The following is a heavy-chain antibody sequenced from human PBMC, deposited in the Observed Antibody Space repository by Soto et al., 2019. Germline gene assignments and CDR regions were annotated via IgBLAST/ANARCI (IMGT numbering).Heavy chain of an antibody. D-gene: IGHD1-26*01. CDR3: ARDQELYSGSLGWYYGMDV. V-gene: IGHV3-30-3*01. Sequence: GGSLRLSWAASGFTFSSYAMHWVRQAPGKGLEWVAVISYDGSNKYYADSVKGRFTISRDNSKNTLYLQMNSLRAEDTAVYYWARDQELYSGSLGWYYGMDVWGQGTTVTVSS. J-gene: IGHJ6*02. CDR1: GFTFSSYA. CDR2: ISYDGSNK.